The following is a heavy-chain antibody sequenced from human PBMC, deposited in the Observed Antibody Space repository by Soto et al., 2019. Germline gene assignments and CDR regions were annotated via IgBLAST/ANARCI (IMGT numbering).Heavy chain of an antibody. Sequence: QLQLQESGPGLVKPSETLSLTCTVSGGSISSSSYYWGWIRQPPGKGLEWIGSVYYSGSTYYNPSLKSRVTISVDTSKNQFSLKLSSVTAADTAVYYCARHLPSVEGVNWFDPWGQGTLVTVSS. CDR1: GGSISSSSYY. D-gene: IGHD3-16*01. CDR2: VYYSGST. J-gene: IGHJ5*02. V-gene: IGHV4-39*01. CDR3: ARHLPSVEGVNWFDP.